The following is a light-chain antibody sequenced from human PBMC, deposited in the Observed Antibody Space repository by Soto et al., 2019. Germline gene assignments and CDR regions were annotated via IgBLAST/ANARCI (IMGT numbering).Light chain of an antibody. J-gene: IGKJ1*01. CDR1: QSLVNSDGNTY. CDR3: MQGSHWPRT. CDR2: KVS. Sequence: EVVMTQSPLSLPVTLGQPASISCRSSQSLVNSDGNTYLNWFHQRPGQSPRRLIYKVSNRDSGVPDRFSGSASGTYFTLRIRRVEAEDVGVYYCMQGSHWPRTFGQGTRVEIK. V-gene: IGKV2-30*01.